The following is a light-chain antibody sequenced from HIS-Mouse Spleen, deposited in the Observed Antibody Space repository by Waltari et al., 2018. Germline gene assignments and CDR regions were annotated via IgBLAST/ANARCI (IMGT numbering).Light chain of an antibody. CDR2: DVS. J-gene: IGLJ2*01. Sequence: QSALTQPRSVSGSPGQSVTISCTGTSSDVGGYNYVSWYQQHPGKAPKLRLYDVSKRPAGLPDRLSGSKSGNTASLTISGLQAEDEADYYCCSYAGSYTLVFGGGTKLTVL. CDR3: CSYAGSYTLV. V-gene: IGLV2-11*01. CDR1: SSDVGGYNY.